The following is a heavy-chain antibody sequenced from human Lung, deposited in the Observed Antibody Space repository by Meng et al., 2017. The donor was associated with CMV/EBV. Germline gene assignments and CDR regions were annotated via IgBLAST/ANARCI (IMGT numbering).Heavy chain of an antibody. CDR2: IYDGGST. V-gene: IGHV4-38-2*01. Sequence: SXTXSLXCRVSGPSISSDYFWGWVRQPPGKGLEWIGIYDGGSTYYNPSLKSRIVISVDTSGTQFSLTLSSVTAADTAVYYCVRHIIVVPARGYGVDVWGQGTTVTVSS. CDR3: VRHIIVVPARGYGVDV. CDR1: GPSISSDYF. J-gene: IGHJ6*02. D-gene: IGHD2-2*01.